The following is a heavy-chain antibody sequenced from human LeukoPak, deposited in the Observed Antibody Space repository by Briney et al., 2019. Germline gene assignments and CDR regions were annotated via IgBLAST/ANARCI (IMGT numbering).Heavy chain of an antibody. D-gene: IGHD2-2*01. V-gene: IGHV3-7*01. CDR2: IEQDGNDK. CDR3: ARDLGYCSSTSCYQFES. Sequence: GGSLRLSCEASGFTFSSYWMSWVRQAPGKGLEWVANIEQDGNDKYYVDSVKGRFTISRDNAKNSLYLQMNSLRAEDTAVYYCARDLGYCSSTSCYQFESWGQGTLVTVSS. J-gene: IGHJ5*01. CDR1: GFTFSSYW.